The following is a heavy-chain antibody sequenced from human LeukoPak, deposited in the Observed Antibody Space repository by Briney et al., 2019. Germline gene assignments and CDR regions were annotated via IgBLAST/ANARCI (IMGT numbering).Heavy chain of an antibody. V-gene: IGHV4-4*07. CDR2: IYTSGST. J-gene: IGHJ4*02. CDR1: GGSISSYY. D-gene: IGHD3-10*01. Sequence: SEALSLTCTVSGGSISSYYWSWIRQPAGKGLEWIGRIYTSGSTNYNPSLKSRVTMSVDTSKNQFSLKLSSVTAADTAVYYCARDTYYYGSGTQFDYWGQGTLVTVSS. CDR3: ARDTYYYGSGTQFDY.